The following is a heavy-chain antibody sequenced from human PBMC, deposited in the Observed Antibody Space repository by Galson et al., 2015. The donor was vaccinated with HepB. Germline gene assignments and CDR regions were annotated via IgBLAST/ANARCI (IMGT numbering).Heavy chain of an antibody. CDR1: GFSFSNFG. CDR3: AREEGPAIGTDTLDF. CDR2: ISPYNGNT. J-gene: IGHJ4*02. V-gene: IGHV1-18*01. Sequence: SVKVSCKASGFSFSNFGITWVRQAPGRGLERMGWISPYNGNTNYGHQFQGRVTMTADTSTPTVFMELKDLRFDDTATYYCAREEGPAIGTDTLDFWGQGTLVTVSS.